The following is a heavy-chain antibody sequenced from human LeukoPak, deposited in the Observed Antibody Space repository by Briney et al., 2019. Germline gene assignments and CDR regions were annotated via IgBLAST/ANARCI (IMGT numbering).Heavy chain of an antibody. CDR2: IYHSGST. D-gene: IGHD6-13*01. CDR1: GYSISSGYY. CDR3: ARGYSSSWYLNWFDP. J-gene: IGHJ5*02. Sequence: SETLSLTCSVSGYSISSGYYWGWLRPPPGKGLEWIGSIYHSGSTYYNPSLKSQVTISVDTSKNQFSLKLTSVTAADTAVYYCARGYSSSWYLNWFDPWGQGTLVTVSS. V-gene: IGHV4-38-2*02.